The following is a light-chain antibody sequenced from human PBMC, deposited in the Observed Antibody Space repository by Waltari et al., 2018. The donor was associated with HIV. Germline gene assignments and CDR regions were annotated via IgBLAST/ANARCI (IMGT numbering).Light chain of an antibody. J-gene: IGLJ2*01. CDR2: QDT. Sequence: SYGFTQPPQVSASPGQTVTISCSGDKLGQKFVSWYLQKAGQSPVLVIYQDTQRPSGIPDRFSASNSGGTANLTISGTQAADEGDYFCQAWDNTVVFGGGTKLTVL. CDR1: KLGQKF. CDR3: QAWDNTVV. V-gene: IGLV3-1*01.